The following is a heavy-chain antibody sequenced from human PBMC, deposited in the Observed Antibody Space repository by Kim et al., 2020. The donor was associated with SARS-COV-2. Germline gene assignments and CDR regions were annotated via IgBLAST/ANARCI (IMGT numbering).Heavy chain of an antibody. CDR2: ISAYNGKT. D-gene: IGHD3-22*01. J-gene: IGHJ3*02. CDR3: AKDAPLDSSGYYYVHAFDI. V-gene: IGHV1-18*04. CDR1: GYTLSNFA. Sequence: ASVKVSCKVSGYTLSNFAISWVRQVPGKGLEWMGGISAYNGKTNYAQKLQGTVTTTTGKSTRAAYMALRSLRSVDTAVFYCAKDAPLDSSGYYYVHAFDI.